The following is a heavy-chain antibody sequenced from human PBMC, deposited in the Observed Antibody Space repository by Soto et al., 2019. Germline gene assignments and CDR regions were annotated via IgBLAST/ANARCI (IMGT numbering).Heavy chain of an antibody. D-gene: IGHD6-19*01. CDR2: ISGSGGST. CDR1: GFTFSSYA. V-gene: IGHV3-23*01. J-gene: IGHJ4*02. CDR3: AKSKAGYSSGWYWYYFDY. Sequence: GGSLRLSCAASGFTFSSYAMSWVRQAPGKGLEWVSAISGSGGSTYYADSVKGRFTISRDNSKNTLYLQMNSLRAEDTAVYYCAKSKAGYSSGWYWYYFDYWGQGTVVTVSS.